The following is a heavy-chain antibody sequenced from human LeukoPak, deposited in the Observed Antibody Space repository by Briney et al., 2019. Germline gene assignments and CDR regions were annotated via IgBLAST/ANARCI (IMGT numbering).Heavy chain of an antibody. CDR3: ARDHWSPPSY. Sequence: PGGSLRLSCAASGFTLGNYVMSWVRQAPGKGLKWVSSIHYIGDSTYYADSVKGRFTISRDDSKSTLFLEMNSLRAEDTAMYYCARDHWSPPSYWGQGTLVTVSS. CDR2: IHYIGDST. CDR1: GFTLGNYV. J-gene: IGHJ4*02. V-gene: IGHV3-23*01. D-gene: IGHD2-8*02.